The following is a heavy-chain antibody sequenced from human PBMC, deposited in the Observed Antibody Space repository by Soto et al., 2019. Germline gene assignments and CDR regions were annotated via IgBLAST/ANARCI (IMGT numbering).Heavy chain of an antibody. CDR1: GFTFSSYS. CDR3: AREPQLEEYYYYMDV. V-gene: IGHV3-48*01. CDR2: ISSSSSTI. J-gene: IGHJ6*03. Sequence: GGSLRLSCAASGFTFSSYSMNWVRQAPGKGLEWVSYISSSSSTIYYADSVKGRFTISRDNAKNSLYLQMNSLRAEDTAVYYCAREPQLEEYYYYMDVWGKGTTVTVSS. D-gene: IGHD1-1*01.